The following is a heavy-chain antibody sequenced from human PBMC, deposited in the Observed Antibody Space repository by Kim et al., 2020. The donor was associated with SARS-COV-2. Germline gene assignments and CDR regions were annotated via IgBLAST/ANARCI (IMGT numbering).Heavy chain of an antibody. J-gene: IGHJ4*02. CDR1: GGSFSGYY. CDR2: INHSGST. Sequence: SETLSLTCAVYGGSFSGYYWSWIRQPPGKGLEWIGEINHSGSTNYNPSLKSRVTISVDTSKNQFSLKLSSVTAADTAVYYCARSFAVAGTSFGSFSDYWGQGTLVTVSS. D-gene: IGHD6-19*01. V-gene: IGHV4-34*01. CDR3: ARSFAVAGTSFGSFSDY.